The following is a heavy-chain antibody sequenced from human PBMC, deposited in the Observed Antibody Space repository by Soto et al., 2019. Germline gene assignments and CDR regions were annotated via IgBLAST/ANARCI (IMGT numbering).Heavy chain of an antibody. CDR2: MNPNSGNT. V-gene: IGHV1-8*01. CDR3: AREMKCRWLRPYYYMDV. Sequence: ASVKVSCKASGYTFTSYDINWVRQATGQGLEWMGWMNPNSGNTGYAQKFQGRVTMTRNTSISTAYMELSSLRSEDTAVYYCAREMKCRWLRPYYYMDVWGKGTTVTVSS. D-gene: IGHD5-12*01. CDR1: GYTFTSYD. J-gene: IGHJ6*03.